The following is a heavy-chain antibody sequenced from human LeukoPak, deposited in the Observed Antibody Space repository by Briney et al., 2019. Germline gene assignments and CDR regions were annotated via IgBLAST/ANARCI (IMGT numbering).Heavy chain of an antibody. CDR3: AKDRRDGYSPNYFDY. V-gene: IGHV3-30*18. J-gene: IGHJ4*02. Sequence: GSLRLSCAASGFTFSSYGMHWVRQAPGKGLEWVAVISYDGSNKYYADSVKGRFTISRDNSKNTLYLQMNSLRAEDTAVYYCAKDRRDGYSPNYFDYWGQGTLVTVSS. CDR2: ISYDGSNK. D-gene: IGHD5-24*01. CDR1: GFTFSSYG.